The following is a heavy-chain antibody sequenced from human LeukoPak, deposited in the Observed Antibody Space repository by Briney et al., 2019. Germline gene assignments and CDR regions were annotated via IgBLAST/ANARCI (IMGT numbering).Heavy chain of an antibody. CDR1: GFTFSNAW. Sequence: GGSLRLSCAASGFTFSNAWMSWVRQSPGKGLEWVGRIKSKTDDGTTDYAAPVKGRFTISRDDSKNTLYLQMNSLKTEDTAVYYCTTGYYGSGALDYFDYWGQGTLVTVSS. J-gene: IGHJ4*02. CDR2: IKSKTDDGTT. D-gene: IGHD3-10*01. CDR3: TTGYYGSGALDYFDY. V-gene: IGHV3-15*01.